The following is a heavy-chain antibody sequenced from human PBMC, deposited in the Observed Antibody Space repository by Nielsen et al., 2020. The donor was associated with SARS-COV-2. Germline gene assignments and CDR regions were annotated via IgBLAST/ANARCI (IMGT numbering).Heavy chain of an antibody. V-gene: IGHV4-34*01. Sequence: SETLSLTCAVYGGSFSGYYWSWIRQSPGKGLEWIGEINHSGSTNYNPSLKSRVTISVDTSKNQFSLKLSSVTAADTAVYYCARVGRIAARRGSYGMDVWGQGTTVTVSS. CDR2: INHSGST. J-gene: IGHJ6*02. CDR3: ARVGRIAARRGSYGMDV. CDR1: GGSFSGYY. D-gene: IGHD6-6*01.